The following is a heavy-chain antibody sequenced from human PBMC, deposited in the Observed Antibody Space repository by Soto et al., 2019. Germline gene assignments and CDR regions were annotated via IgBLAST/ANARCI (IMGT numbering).Heavy chain of an antibody. CDR2: IWYDGSNK. D-gene: IGHD3-16*02. J-gene: IGHJ6*03. Sequence: QVQLVESGGGVVQPGRSLRLSCAASGFTFSSYGMHWVRQAPGKGLEWVAVIWYDGSNKYYADSVKGRFTISRDNSKNTLYLQMNSLRAENTAVYYCARDPVDMTTFGGVIPKDYYYYMDVWGKGTTVTVSS. CDR1: GFTFSSYG. V-gene: IGHV3-33*01. CDR3: ARDPVDMTTFGGVIPKDYYYYMDV.